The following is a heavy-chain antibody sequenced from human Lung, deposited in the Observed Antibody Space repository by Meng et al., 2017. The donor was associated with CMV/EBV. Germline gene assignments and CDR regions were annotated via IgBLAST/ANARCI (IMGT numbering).Heavy chain of an antibody. CDR3: AKDRSGYDPLGLDY. V-gene: IGHV3-30*02. CDR2: IRYDGTHK. J-gene: IGHJ4*02. D-gene: IGHD5-12*01. Sequence: GGSLRLXCAAFGFMFSSSGMHWVRQAPGKGLEWVTSIRYDGTHKYSADSVKGRFTISRDNSRYTLYLQMNSLRPEDTAVYYCAKDRSGYDPLGLDYWGQGALVTVSS. CDR1: GFMFSSSG.